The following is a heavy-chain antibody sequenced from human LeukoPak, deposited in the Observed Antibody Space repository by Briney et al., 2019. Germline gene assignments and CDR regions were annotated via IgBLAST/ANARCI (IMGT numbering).Heavy chain of an antibody. Sequence: SETLSLTCAVSGGSISSSNWWSWVRQHPGEGLECIGEIYHSGSTNYNPSLKSRVTISVDKSKNQFSLKLSSVTAADTAVYYCARHKYNFYYGMDVRGQGTAVTVSS. CDR3: ARHKYNFYYGMDV. J-gene: IGHJ6*02. CDR1: GGSISSSNW. V-gene: IGHV4-4*02. CDR2: IYHSGST. D-gene: IGHD2/OR15-2a*01.